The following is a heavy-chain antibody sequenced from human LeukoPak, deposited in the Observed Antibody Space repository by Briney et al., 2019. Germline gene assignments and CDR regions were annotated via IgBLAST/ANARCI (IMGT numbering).Heavy chain of an antibody. Sequence: GGSLRLSCAASGFTVSSNYMSWVRQAPGKGLEWVSVIYSSGMTYYADSVKGRFTISRDNTKNTLYFHMNSLRAEDTAVYYCARDLYGVSHDYWGQGNLVTVSS. J-gene: IGHJ4*02. D-gene: IGHD4-17*01. CDR1: GFTVSSNY. CDR3: ARDLYGVSHDY. V-gene: IGHV3-53*01. CDR2: IYSSGMT.